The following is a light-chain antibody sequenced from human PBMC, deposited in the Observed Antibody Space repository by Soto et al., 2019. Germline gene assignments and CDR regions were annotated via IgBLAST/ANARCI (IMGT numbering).Light chain of an antibody. CDR1: SSNVGGYNY. V-gene: IGLV2-14*01. CDR3: SSYTSSSTLNV. CDR2: EVS. Sequence: QSALTQPASVSGSPGQSITISCTGTSSNVGGYNYVSWYQQHPGKAPKLMIYEVSNRPSGVSNRFSGSKSGNTASLTISGRQAEDEGDYYCSSYTSSSTLNVFGTGTKLTVL. J-gene: IGLJ1*01.